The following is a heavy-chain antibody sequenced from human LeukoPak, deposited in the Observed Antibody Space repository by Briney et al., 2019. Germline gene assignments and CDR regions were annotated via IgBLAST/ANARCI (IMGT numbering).Heavy chain of an antibody. V-gene: IGHV1-46*01. CDR1: GYSFTSNY. CDR2: IYPRDGST. CDR3: ARGLWSAHRREYYFDS. J-gene: IGHJ4*02. D-gene: IGHD3-3*01. Sequence: ASVKVSCKASGYSFTSNYIHWVRQAPGQGLEWMGMIYPRDGSTSYAQKFQGRVTVTRDTSTSTVHMELSGLRSEDTAVYYCARGLWSAHRREYYFDSWGQGTLVTVSS.